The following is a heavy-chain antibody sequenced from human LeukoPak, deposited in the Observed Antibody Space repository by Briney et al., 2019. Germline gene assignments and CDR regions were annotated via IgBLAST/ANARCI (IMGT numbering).Heavy chain of an antibody. D-gene: IGHD3-9*01. Sequence: GGSLRLSCAASGFTFSSYWMHWVRQAPGKGLVWVSHINSDGSNTNYADYVKGRFTISRDNAKNSLYLQMNSLRAEDTAVYYCARVLTGYDILTYYYYYGMDVWGQGTTVTVSS. CDR3: ARVLTGYDILTYYYYYGMDV. CDR2: INSDGSNT. J-gene: IGHJ6*02. CDR1: GFTFSSYW. V-gene: IGHV3-74*01.